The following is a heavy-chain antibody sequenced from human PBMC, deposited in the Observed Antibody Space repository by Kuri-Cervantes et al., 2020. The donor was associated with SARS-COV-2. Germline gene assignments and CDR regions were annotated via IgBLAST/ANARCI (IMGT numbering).Heavy chain of an antibody. Sequence: GSLRLSCTVSGGSISSYYWSWIRQPAGKGLEWIGRIYTSWSTNYNPSLKSRVTTSVDTSKNQFSLELSSVTAADTAVYYCARATLVRYFDCLSQGTTVTVSS. V-gene: IGHV4-4*07. CDR2: IYTSWST. CDR3: ARATLVRYFDC. D-gene: IGHD2-2*01. CDR1: GGSISSYY. J-gene: IGHJ4*03.